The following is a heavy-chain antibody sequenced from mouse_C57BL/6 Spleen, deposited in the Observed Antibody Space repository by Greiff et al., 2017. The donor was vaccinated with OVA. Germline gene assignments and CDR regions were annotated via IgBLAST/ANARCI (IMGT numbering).Heavy chain of an antibody. V-gene: IGHV1-50*01. CDR2: IDPSDSYT. D-gene: IGHD1-1*01. CDR3: ARSATTVVATVDY. CDR1: GYTFTSYW. J-gene: IGHJ2*01. Sequence: QVHVKQSGAELVKPGASVKLSCKASGYTFTSYWMQWVKQRPGQGLEWIGEIDPSDSYTNYNQKFKGKATLTVDTSSSTAYMQLSSLTSEDSAVYYCARSATTVVATVDYWGQGTTLTVSS.